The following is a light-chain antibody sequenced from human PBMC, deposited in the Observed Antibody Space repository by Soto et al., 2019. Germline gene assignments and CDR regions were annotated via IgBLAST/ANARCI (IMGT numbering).Light chain of an antibody. CDR3: SSYTTSSTLV. V-gene: IGLV2-14*01. J-gene: IGLJ1*01. CDR2: EVS. CDR1: SSDVGFYNY. Sequence: QSALTQPASVSGSPGQSITISCTGTSSDVGFYNYVSWYQQHPGKAPKLMIYEVSNRPSGVSNRFSGSKSGNTASLTISGLQAEDEADYYCSSYTTSSTLVFGTGTRSPS.